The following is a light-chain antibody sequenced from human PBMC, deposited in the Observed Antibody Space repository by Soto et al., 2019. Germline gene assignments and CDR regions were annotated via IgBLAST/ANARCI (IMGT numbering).Light chain of an antibody. CDR2: EGS. V-gene: IGLV2-23*03. Sequence: ALTQPASVSGSPGQSITISCTGTSSDVGSYNLVSWYQQHPGKAPKLMIYEGSKRPSGVSNRFSGSKSGNTASLTISGLQAEEEADYYCCSFAGSSTLVVFGGGTQLTVL. J-gene: IGLJ2*01. CDR3: CSFAGSSTLVV. CDR1: SSDVGSYNL.